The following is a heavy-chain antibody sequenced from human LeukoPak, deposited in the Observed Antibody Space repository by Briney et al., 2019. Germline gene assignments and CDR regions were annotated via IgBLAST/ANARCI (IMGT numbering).Heavy chain of an antibody. V-gene: IGHV3-33*06. CDR3: AKERSLNGGYSDGYFDH. CDR2: IWYDGSNK. D-gene: IGHD4-23*01. J-gene: IGHJ4*02. Sequence: GGSLRLSCAASEFTFSTYGMHWVRQAPGKGLEWLTDIWYDGSNKYYTDSVKGRFTISRDNSKNTLYLQMSSLRAEDTALYHCAKERSLNGGYSDGYFDHWGQGTLVTVSS. CDR1: EFTFSTYG.